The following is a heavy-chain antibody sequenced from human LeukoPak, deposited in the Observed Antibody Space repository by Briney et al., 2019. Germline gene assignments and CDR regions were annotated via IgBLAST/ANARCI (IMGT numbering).Heavy chain of an antibody. J-gene: IGHJ6*03. CDR2: ISASGGST. Sequence: PGGSLRLSCAVSGFPFSNYGMSWVRQAPGKGLEWVSSISASGGSTYYADSVKGRLTISRDSSKNTVYLQMNSLRVEDTAVYYCVRDITGTTYYYYYMDVWGKGTTVTVSS. CDR1: GFPFSNYG. V-gene: IGHV3-23*01. D-gene: IGHD1-7*01. CDR3: VRDITGTTYYYYYMDV.